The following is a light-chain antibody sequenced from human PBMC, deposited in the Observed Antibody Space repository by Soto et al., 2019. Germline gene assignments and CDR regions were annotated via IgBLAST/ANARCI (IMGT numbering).Light chain of an antibody. CDR2: EGS. CDR3: CSYAGSSTLYV. CDR1: SSDVGSYNL. V-gene: IGLV2-23*01. Sequence: QYDLTQPASVSGSPGQSITISCTGTSSDVGSYNLVSWYQQHPGKAPKLMIYEGSKRPSGVSNRFSGSKSGNTASLTISGLQAEDEADYYCCSYAGSSTLYVFGTGTKVTVL. J-gene: IGLJ1*01.